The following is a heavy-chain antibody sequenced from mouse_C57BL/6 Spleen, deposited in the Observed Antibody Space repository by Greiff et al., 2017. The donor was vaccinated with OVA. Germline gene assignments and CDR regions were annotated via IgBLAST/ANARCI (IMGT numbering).Heavy chain of an antibody. CDR2: INPGSGGT. D-gene: IGHD1-1*01. Sequence: QVQLKESGAELVRPGTSVKVSCKASGYAFTNYLIEWVKQRPGQGLEWIGVINPGSGGTNYNEKFKGKATLTADKSSSTAYMQLSSLTSEDSAVYFCARSPYYGSRGLWYFDVWGTGTTVTVSS. CDR3: ARSPYYGSRGLWYFDV. V-gene: IGHV1-54*01. J-gene: IGHJ1*03. CDR1: GYAFTNYL.